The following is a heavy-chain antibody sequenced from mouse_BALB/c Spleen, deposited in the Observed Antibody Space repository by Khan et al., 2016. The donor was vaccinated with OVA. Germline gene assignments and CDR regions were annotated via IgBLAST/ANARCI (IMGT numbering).Heavy chain of an antibody. CDR2: VSTGGSYT. J-gene: IGHJ3*01. V-gene: IGHV5-6*01. D-gene: IGHD1-1*01. CDR1: GFTFSTYG. Sequence: EVQRVESGGDLVKPGGSLKLSCAASGFTFSTYGMSWVRQTPDKRLEWVATVSTGGSYTYYPDSVKGRFTISRDNATNTLYLQMSGLKSEDTAMFYSTRLAYYYDSEGFAYWGQGTLATVAA. CDR3: TRLAYYYDSEGFAY.